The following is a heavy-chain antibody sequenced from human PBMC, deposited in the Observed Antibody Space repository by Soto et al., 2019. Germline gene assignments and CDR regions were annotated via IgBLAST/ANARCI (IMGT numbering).Heavy chain of an antibody. CDR2: IYYSGTT. V-gene: IGHV4-59*08. Sequence: QVQLQESGPGLVRPSETLSLICTVSGGSISSYYWSWIRQPPGKGLEWIGYIYYSGTTRYNPSLKSRVTISVGTSKNRFSLKLSSLTAADTAVYHCARHVPYCSDSSHCAYGLDVWGQGTTVTVSS. D-gene: IGHD2-15*01. CDR1: GGSISSYY. J-gene: IGHJ6*02. CDR3: ARHVPYCSDSSHCAYGLDV.